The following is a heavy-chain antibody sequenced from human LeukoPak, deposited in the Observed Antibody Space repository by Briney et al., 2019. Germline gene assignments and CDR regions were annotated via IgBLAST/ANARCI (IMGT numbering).Heavy chain of an antibody. J-gene: IGHJ4*02. V-gene: IGHV1-69*05. CDR1: GGSFRNYA. CDR2: FIPIFDTT. D-gene: IGHD5-12*01. CDR3: ARSHAYDYHFNY. Sequence: GASVKVSCKASGGSFRNYAVTWVRQAPGQGLEWMGGFIPIFDTTNYAQNFQATVTITTYESSNTAYIELSSLRYEDTAVYYCARSHAYDYHFNYWGQGTLVTVSS.